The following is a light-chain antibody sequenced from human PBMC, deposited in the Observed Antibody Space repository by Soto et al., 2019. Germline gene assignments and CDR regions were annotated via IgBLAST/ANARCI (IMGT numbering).Light chain of an antibody. Sequence: ETVMTQSPATLSVSPWERATLSCRASQSVSSGYLAWYQQRPGQAPRLLIYGASTRAAGIPDRFSGSGSGTDFALTSSRLEPEECAVYYCQQYGSSPWTFGQGTRLE. V-gene: IGKV3-20*01. CDR3: QQYGSSPWT. J-gene: IGKJ5*01. CDR1: QSVSSGY. CDR2: GAS.